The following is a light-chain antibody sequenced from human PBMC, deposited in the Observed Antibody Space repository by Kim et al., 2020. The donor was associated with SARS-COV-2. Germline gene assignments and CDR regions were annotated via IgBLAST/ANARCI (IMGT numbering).Light chain of an antibody. CDR1: QSPSGH. J-gene: IGKJ4*01. Sequence: EIVLTQSPATLSLSPGDGAALSCRASQSPSGHLAWYQQKPGQAPRLLIYDAFNRATDIPARFSGSGSGTDFTLTISGLEPEDFAVYYCQQRHSWPLTFGGGTKVDIK. CDR3: QQRHSWPLT. CDR2: DAF. V-gene: IGKV3-11*01.